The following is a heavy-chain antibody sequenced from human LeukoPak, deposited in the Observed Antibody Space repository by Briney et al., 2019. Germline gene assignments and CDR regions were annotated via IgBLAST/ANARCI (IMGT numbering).Heavy chain of an antibody. CDR2: IYYSGST. Sequence: SETLSLTCTVSGDSISSSDYYWGWIRQPPGKGLEWIGNIYYSGSTYYNPSLKSRLTICVDSSKNQFSLKLSSVTAADTAVYYCARRDFSDSSAYYGFWGQGILVTVSS. CDR1: GDSISSSDYY. CDR3: ARRDFSDSSAYYGF. V-gene: IGHV4-39*01. J-gene: IGHJ4*02. D-gene: IGHD3-22*01.